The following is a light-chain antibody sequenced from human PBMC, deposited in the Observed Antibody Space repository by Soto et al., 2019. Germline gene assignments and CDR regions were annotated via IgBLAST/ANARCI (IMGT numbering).Light chain of an antibody. CDR2: AAS. CDR1: QGISSY. CDR3: QQYYSYPLLT. V-gene: IGKV1-8*01. J-gene: IGKJ4*01. Sequence: AIRMTQSPSSLSASTGDRVTITCRASQGISSYLAWYQQKPGKAPKLLIYAASTLQSGVPSRFSGSGSGTYFTLTISCLQSEDFATYYCQQYYSYPLLTFGGGTKVEIK.